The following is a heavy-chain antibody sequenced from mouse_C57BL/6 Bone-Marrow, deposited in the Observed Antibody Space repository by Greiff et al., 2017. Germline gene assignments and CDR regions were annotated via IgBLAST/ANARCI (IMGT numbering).Heavy chain of an antibody. J-gene: IGHJ3*01. Sequence: EVKLVESGGDLVKPGGSLKLSCAASGFTFSSYGMSWVRQTPDKRLEWVATISSGGSYTYYPDSVKGRFTISRDNAKNTLYLQMSSLKSEDTAMYYCARDDGYYPPWFAYWGQGTLVTVSA. CDR3: ARDDGYYPPWFAY. D-gene: IGHD2-3*01. V-gene: IGHV5-6*01. CDR1: GFTFSSYG. CDR2: ISSGGSYT.